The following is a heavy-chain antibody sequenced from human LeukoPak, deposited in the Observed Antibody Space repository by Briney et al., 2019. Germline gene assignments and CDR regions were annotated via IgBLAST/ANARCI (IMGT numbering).Heavy chain of an antibody. CDR2: IWYDGGNK. CDR1: GFTFSNYG. D-gene: IGHD3-10*01. V-gene: IGHV3-33*01. CDR3: ARDFRRDGDY. J-gene: IGHJ4*02. Sequence: GGSLRLSCAASGFTFSNYGMHWVRQAPGKGLEWVAVIWYDGGNKYYADSVKGRFTISRDNAKNSLYLQMNSLRAEDTAVYYCARDFRRDGDYWGQGTLVTVSS.